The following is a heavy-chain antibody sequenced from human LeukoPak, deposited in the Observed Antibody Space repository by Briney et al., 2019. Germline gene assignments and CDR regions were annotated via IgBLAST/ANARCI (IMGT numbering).Heavy chain of an antibody. J-gene: IGHJ4*02. CDR1: GFTFSSYS. V-gene: IGHV3-21*01. CDR2: ISSSSSYI. Sequence: GGSLRLSCAASGFTFSSYSMNWVRQAPGKGLEWVSSISSSSSYIYYADSVKGRFTISRDNAKNSLYLQMNSLRAEDTAVYYCASLAEGRTYGDPPLDYWGQGTLVTVSS. CDR3: ASLAEGRTYGDPPLDY. D-gene: IGHD4-17*01.